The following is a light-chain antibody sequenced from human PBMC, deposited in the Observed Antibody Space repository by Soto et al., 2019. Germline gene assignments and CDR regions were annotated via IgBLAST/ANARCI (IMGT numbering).Light chain of an antibody. CDR1: NSNLGTNT. J-gene: IGLJ1*01. V-gene: IGLV1-44*01. CDR3: AGWDGSLNGYV. Sequence: QSVLTQPPSASGTPGQRVTVSCSGSNSNLGTNTVDWYQQFPGTTPKLLIYRNNQRPSGVPDRFSGSKSGTSASLAITGLQSDDEADYYCAGWDGSLNGYVFGTGTKLTVL. CDR2: RNN.